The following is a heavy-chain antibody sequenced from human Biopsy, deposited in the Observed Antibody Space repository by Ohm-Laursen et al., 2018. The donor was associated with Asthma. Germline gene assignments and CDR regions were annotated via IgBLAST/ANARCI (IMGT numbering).Heavy chain of an antibody. CDR3: AKDVFPGWELRRGPDY. J-gene: IGHJ4*02. Sequence: SLRLSCAASVLTFSSYGMVWVRLAPGKGLEWVALISNDGANKFYADSVKGRFTISRDNSRNTLHLQMNSLRAEDTAVYYRAKDVFPGWELRRGPDYWGQGTLVTVSS. CDR2: ISNDGANK. CDR1: VLTFSSYG. V-gene: IGHV3-30*18. D-gene: IGHD1-26*01.